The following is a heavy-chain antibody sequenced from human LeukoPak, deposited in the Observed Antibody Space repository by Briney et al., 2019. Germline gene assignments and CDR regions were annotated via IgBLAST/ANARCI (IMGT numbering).Heavy chain of an antibody. CDR1: GSSFTSYW. D-gene: IGHD7-27*01. CDR2: IYPGDSDT. CDR3: AGENWGLNAFDI. J-gene: IGHJ3*02. Sequence: GGAPQISCQGSGSSFTSYWIGWVRQVPGKGLEWMGIIYPGDSDTRYSPSFQGQVTISADKSISTAYLQWSSLKASDTAMYYCAGENWGLNAFDIWGQGTTVTVSS. V-gene: IGHV5-51*01.